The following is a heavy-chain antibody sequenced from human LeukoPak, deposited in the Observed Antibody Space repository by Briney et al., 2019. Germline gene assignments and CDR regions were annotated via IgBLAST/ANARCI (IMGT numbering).Heavy chain of an antibody. CDR2: VYYSGST. Sequence: SETLSLTCTVSGGSISTYYWSWIRQPPGKGLEWIGYVYYSGSTNYNPSLKSRVTISVDTSKNQFSLKLSSVTAADTAVYYCARDRGYCSGRNCSHRTYFDSWGQGTLVTVSS. D-gene: IGHD2-15*01. CDR1: GGSISTYY. CDR3: ARDRGYCSGRNCSHRTYFDS. J-gene: IGHJ4*02. V-gene: IGHV4-59*01.